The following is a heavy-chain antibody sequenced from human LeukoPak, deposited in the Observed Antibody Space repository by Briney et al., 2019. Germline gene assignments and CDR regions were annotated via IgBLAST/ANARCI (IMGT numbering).Heavy chain of an antibody. V-gene: IGHV3-23*01. Sequence: GGSLRLSCAASGFTFSSYAMSWVRQAPGKGLEGVSAISGSGGSTYYADSVKGRFTISRDNSKNRLYLQMNSLRAEDTAVYYCAKGIKWYYYDSSGYYYERYFDYWGQGTLVTVSS. D-gene: IGHD3-22*01. J-gene: IGHJ4*02. CDR2: ISGSGGST. CDR3: AKGIKWYYYDSSGYYYERYFDY. CDR1: GFTFSSYA.